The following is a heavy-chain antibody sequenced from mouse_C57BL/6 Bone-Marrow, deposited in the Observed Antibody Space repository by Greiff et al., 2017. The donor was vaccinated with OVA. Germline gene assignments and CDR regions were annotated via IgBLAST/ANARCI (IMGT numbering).Heavy chain of an antibody. V-gene: IGHV5-4*01. D-gene: IGHD4-1*01. CDR2: ISDGGSYT. J-gene: IGHJ2*01. Sequence: EVQVVESGGGLVKPGGSLKLSCAASGFTFSSYALSWVRQTPEKRLEWVATISDGGSYTYYPDNVKGRFTISRDNAKNNLYLQMSHLKSEDTAMYYCASTGTMNYWGQGTTLTVSS. CDR1: GFTFSSYA. CDR3: ASTGTMNY.